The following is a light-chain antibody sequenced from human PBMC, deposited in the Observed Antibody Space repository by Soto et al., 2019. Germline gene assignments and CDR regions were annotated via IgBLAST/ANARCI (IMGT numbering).Light chain of an antibody. Sequence: QPVLTQPPSVSGAPGQRVTISCTGSSSNIGAGYDVHWYQQLPGTAPKLLIYGNSNRPSGVPDRFSGSQSGTSASLAITGLQAEDEADYYCQSYDSSLSVLYVFGPGTKLTVL. CDR1: SSNIGAGYD. V-gene: IGLV1-40*01. CDR3: QSYDSSLSVLYV. CDR2: GNS. J-gene: IGLJ1*01.